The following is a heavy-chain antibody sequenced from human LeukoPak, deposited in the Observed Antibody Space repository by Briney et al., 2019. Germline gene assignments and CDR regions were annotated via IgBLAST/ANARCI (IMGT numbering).Heavy chain of an antibody. CDR1: GLTFSRYW. Sequence: GGSLRLSCAASGLTFSRYWMTWFRQAPGKGLEWVANIKQDGSEKYYVDSVKGRFTISRDNAKNSLYLQMNSLRAEDTAVYYCARDVLYDILTGYYENYGMDVWGQGTTVTASS. D-gene: IGHD3-9*01. J-gene: IGHJ6*02. V-gene: IGHV3-7*01. CDR3: ARDVLYDILTGYYENYGMDV. CDR2: IKQDGSEK.